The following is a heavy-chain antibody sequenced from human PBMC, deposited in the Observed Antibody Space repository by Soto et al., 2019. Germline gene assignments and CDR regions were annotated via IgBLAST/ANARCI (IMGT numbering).Heavy chain of an antibody. CDR2: IYYSGST. D-gene: IGHD3-3*01. Sequence: PSETLSLTCTVSGGSISSGDYYWSWIRQPPGKGLEWIGYIYYSGSTYYNPSLKSRVTISVDTSKNQFSLKLSSVTAADTAVYYCASAIRFLECFVWGKGTTVTVSS. CDR1: GGSISSGDYY. V-gene: IGHV4-30-4*01. J-gene: IGHJ6*04. CDR3: ASAIRFLECFV.